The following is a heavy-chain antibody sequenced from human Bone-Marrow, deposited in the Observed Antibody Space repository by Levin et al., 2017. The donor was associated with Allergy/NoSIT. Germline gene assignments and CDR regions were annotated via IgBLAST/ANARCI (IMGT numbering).Heavy chain of an antibody. Sequence: ASVKVSCKASGYTFSSYGMHWVRQAPGQSLEWIGWINAGNGNTEYSQKSQGRVTITRDTSASTAYMELSSLRSEDTAVYYCARTYFTTVTTQRQDDAFDIWGQGTMVTVSS. D-gene: IGHD4-17*01. J-gene: IGHJ3*02. V-gene: IGHV1-3*01. CDR2: INAGNGNT. CDR1: GYTFSSYG. CDR3: ARTYFTTVTTQRQDDAFDI.